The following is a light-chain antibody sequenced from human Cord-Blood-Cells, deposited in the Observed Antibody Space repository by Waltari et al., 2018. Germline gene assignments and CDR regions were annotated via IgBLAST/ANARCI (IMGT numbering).Light chain of an antibody. CDR2: WAC. V-gene: IGKV4-1*01. Sequence: DIVMTQSPDSLAVSLGERAPTNCQSSQSFLYSANNKNYLAWYQQKPGQPPKLLIYWACTRESGVPDRFSGSGSGTDFTLTSSSLQAEDVAVYYCQQYYSTPYTFGQGTKLEIK. CDR3: QQYYSTPYT. J-gene: IGKJ2*01. CDR1: QSFLYSANNKNY.